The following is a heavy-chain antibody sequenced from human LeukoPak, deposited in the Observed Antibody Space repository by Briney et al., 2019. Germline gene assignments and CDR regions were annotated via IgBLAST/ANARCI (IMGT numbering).Heavy chain of an antibody. J-gene: IGHJ4*02. D-gene: IGHD4-17*01. CDR2: IWYDGSNK. V-gene: IGHV3-33*01. CDR3: ARDPLTTVIVGYFDY. Sequence: GGSLRLSCAASGFTFSSYGMHWVRQAPGKGLEWVAVIWYDGSNKYYADSVKGRFTISRDNSKNTLYLQMNSLRAEDTAVYYCARDPLTTVIVGYFDYWGQGTLVTVSS. CDR1: GFTFSSYG.